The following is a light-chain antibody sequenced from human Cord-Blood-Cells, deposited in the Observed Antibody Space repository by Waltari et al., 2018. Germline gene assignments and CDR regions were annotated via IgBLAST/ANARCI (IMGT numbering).Light chain of an antibody. V-gene: IGKV1-39*01. CDR3: QQSYSTLGT. CDR1: QSISSY. CDR2: AAS. Sequence: DIQMTQSPSSLSASVGDRVTITCRASQSISSYLNWYQQKPGKAPKLLIYAASSLQSGVPSRFSGSGSGTDFTLTISSQQPEDFATYYCQQSYSTLGTFGQGTKVEIK. J-gene: IGKJ1*01.